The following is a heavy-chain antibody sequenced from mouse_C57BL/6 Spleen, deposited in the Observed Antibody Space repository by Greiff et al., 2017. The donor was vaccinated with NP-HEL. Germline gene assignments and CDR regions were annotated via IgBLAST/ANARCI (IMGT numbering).Heavy chain of an antibody. Sequence: QVQLQQPGAELVMPGASVKLSCKASGYTFTSYWMHWVKQRPGQGLEWIGEIDPSDSYTNYNQKFKGKSTLTVDKSSSTAYMQLSSLTSEDSAVYYCARGGLRRRGYYFDYWGQGTTLTVSS. CDR2: IDPSDSYT. D-gene: IGHD2-2*01. CDR3: ARGGLRRRGYYFDY. CDR1: GYTFTSYW. V-gene: IGHV1-69*01. J-gene: IGHJ2*01.